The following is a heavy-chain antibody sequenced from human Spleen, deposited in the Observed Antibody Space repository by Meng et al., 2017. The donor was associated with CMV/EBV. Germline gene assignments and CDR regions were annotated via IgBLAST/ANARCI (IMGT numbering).Heavy chain of an antibody. CDR3: ARGTSSSWYH. CDR1: GFTFSGYY. CDR2: ISSSSTI. D-gene: IGHD6-13*01. V-gene: IGHV3-69-1*02. Sequence: GESLKISCAASGFTFSGYYMNWVRQAPGKGLEWVSSISSSSTIYYADSVKGRFTISRDNAKNSLYLQMNSLRAEDTAVYYCARGTSSSWYHWGQGTLVTVSS. J-gene: IGHJ4*02.